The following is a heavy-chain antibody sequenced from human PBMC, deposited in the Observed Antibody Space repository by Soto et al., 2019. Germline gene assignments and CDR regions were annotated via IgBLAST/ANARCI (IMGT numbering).Heavy chain of an antibody. D-gene: IGHD2-2*02. CDR1: GGTFSSYA. V-gene: IGHV1-69*01. CDR3: ASNGYCSSTSCYTVLFDY. CDR2: IIPICGTA. J-gene: IGHJ4*02. Sequence: QGQLVQSGAEVKKPGSSVKVSCKASGGTFSSYAISWVRQAPGQGLEWMGGIIPICGTANYAQKFQGRVTITADESTSTAYMELSSLRSEDTAVYYCASNGYCSSTSCYTVLFDYWGQGTLVTVSS.